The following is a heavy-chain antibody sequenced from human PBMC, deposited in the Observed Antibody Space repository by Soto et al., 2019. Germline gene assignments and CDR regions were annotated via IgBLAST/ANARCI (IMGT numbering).Heavy chain of an antibody. CDR3: ERLPLPYSSIAGGPVDY. D-gene: IGHD6-13*01. J-gene: IGHJ4*02. Sequence: HVQLQESGPGLVKPSQTLSLTCTVSGGSISSGGYYWSWIRQHPGKGLEWIGYIYYSGSTYYNPSLKSRVTISVDASKNQFSLKLSSVTAADTAVYYCERLPLPYSSIAGGPVDYWGQGTLVTVSS. V-gene: IGHV4-31*03. CDR2: IYYSGST. CDR1: GGSISSGGYY.